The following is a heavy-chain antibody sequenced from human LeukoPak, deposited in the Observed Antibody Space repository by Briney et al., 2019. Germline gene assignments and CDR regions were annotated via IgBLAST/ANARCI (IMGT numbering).Heavy chain of an antibody. D-gene: IGHD1-26*01. Sequence: PSETLSLTCADSGGSINSYYWSWIRQPAGKGLEWIGRIYTSGSTNYNPSLKSRVTMSVDTSKNQFSLKLSSVTAADTAVYYCASDSGSYSPDYWGQGTLVTVSS. CDR1: GGSINSYY. V-gene: IGHV4-4*07. CDR3: ASDSGSYSPDY. CDR2: IYTSGST. J-gene: IGHJ4*02.